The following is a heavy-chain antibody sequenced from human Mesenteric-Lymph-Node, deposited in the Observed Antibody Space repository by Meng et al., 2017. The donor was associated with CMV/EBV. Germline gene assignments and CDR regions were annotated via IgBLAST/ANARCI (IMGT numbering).Heavy chain of an antibody. CDR3: ARDLITGTALDGF. V-gene: IGHV3-21*06. Sequence: GESLKISCAASGFTFSAYRMHWVRQAPGKGLEWVSSISVTSRYIYYADSVKGRFTISRDNAKSSLYLQMNNLRAEDTAVYYCARDLITGTALDGFWGQGTLVTVSS. D-gene: IGHD1-7*01. J-gene: IGHJ4*02. CDR1: GFTFSAYR. CDR2: ISVTSRYI.